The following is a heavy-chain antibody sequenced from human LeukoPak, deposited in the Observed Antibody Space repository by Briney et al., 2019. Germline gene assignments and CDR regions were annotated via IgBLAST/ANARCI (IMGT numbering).Heavy chain of an antibody. J-gene: IGHJ5*02. CDR3: ASGPTGFA. CDR1: GFTFSRYW. V-gene: IGHV3-74*01. CDR2: INSDGSTT. Sequence: PGGSLRLSCVASGFTFSRYWVHWVRQAPGKGLVWVSRINSDGSTTIYADSVKGRFTISRDNAKNTLYLQMNSLRAEDTAVYFCASGPTGFAWGQGTLVTVSS. D-gene: IGHD1-14*01.